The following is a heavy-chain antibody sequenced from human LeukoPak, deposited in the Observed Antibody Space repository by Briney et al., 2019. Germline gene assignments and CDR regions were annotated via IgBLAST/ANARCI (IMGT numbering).Heavy chain of an antibody. V-gene: IGHV1-2*02. CDR2: IYGHDGGT. J-gene: IGHJ4*02. CDR3: VRDFDWGPDY. D-gene: IGHD3-9*01. Sequence: ASVTVSCKASGYTFTGHYLHWVRQAPGQGLEWMGWIYGHDGGTNFARKFQDRVTMTRDTSITTAYMELTSLTPDDTAVYYCVRDFDWGPDYWGQGTLVTVSS. CDR1: GYTFTGHY.